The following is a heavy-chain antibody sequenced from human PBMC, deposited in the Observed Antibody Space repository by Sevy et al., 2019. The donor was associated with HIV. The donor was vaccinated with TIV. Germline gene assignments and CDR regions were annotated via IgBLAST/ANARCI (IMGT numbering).Heavy chain of an antibody. V-gene: IGHV3-23*01. J-gene: IGHJ4*02. Sequence: GGSLRLSCAASGFTFSSYAMSWVRQAPGKGLEWVSAISGSGGSTYYADSVKGRFTISRDNSKNTLYLQMNSLRAEDTAVYYCSKDPSLVVIIQCYFDYWGQGTLVTVSS. CDR3: SKDPSLVVIIQCYFDY. CDR1: GFTFSSYA. D-gene: IGHD3-22*01. CDR2: ISGSGGST.